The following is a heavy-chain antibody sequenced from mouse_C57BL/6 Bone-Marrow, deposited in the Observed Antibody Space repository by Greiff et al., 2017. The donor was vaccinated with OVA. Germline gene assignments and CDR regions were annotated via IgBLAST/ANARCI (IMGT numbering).Heavy chain of an antibody. CDR2: IWSGGST. D-gene: IGHD1-1*01. V-gene: IGHV2-4*01. CDR1: GFSLTSYG. CDR3: AKTVITTVVATGYFDV. J-gene: IGHJ1*03. Sequence: VQLVESGPGLVQPSQSLSITCTVSGFSLTSYGVHWVRQPPGKGLEWLGVIWSGGSTDYNAAFISRLSISKDNSKSQVFFKMNSLQADDTAIYYCAKTVITTVVATGYFDVWGTGTTVTVSS.